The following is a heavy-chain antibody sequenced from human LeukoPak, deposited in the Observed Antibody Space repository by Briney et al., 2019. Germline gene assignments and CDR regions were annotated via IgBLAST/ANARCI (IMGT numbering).Heavy chain of an antibody. Sequence: PSETLSLTCAVYGGSFSGYCWSWIRQPPGKGLEWIGEINHSGSTNYNPSLKSRVTISVDTSKNQFSLKLSSVTAADTAVYYCARYVGVVGATGPPYYFDYWGQGTLVTVSS. CDR1: GGSFSGYC. CDR2: INHSGST. V-gene: IGHV4-34*01. D-gene: IGHD1-26*01. J-gene: IGHJ4*02. CDR3: ARYVGVVGATGPPYYFDY.